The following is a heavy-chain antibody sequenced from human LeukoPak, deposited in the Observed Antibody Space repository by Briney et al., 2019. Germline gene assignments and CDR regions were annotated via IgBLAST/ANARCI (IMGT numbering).Heavy chain of an antibody. J-gene: IGHJ4*02. V-gene: IGHV3-30*18. CDR1: GFTFSNFG. CDR3: AKGVDYGGNPDY. Sequence: GSLRLSCAASGFTFSNFGLHWVRQAPGKGLEWVAVISFDGTTQYYANSVKGRFTISRDNSKNTLYLQMNSLRADDTAVYYCAKGVDYGGNPDYWGQGTLVTVSS. CDR2: ISFDGTTQ. D-gene: IGHD4-23*01.